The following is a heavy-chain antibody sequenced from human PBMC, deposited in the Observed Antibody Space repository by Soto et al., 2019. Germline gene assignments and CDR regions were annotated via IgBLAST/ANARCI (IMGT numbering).Heavy chain of an antibody. J-gene: IGHJ6*02. CDR1: GFTFSSYA. CDR2: ISGSGGST. Sequence: PGGSLRLSCAASGFTFSSYAMSWVRQAPGKGLEWVSAISGSGGSTYYADSVKGRFTISRDNSKNTLYLQMNSLRAEDTAVYYCAKSTRGLLRYFRARNYGMDVWGQGTTVTVSS. V-gene: IGHV3-23*01. D-gene: IGHD3-9*01. CDR3: AKSTRGLLRYFRARNYGMDV.